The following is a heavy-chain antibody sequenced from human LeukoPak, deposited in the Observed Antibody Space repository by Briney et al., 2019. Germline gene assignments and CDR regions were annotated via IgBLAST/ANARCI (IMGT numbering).Heavy chain of an antibody. CDR2: IKLDGSEK. Sequence: GGSLRLSCAASGFSFSSYWMSWVRQAPGKGLEWVANIKLDGSEKYYVDSVKGRFTISRDNAKNSLYLETKRLRAEDTAVYHCARYISEWFGESTSFDYWGQGTLVTVSS. CDR3: ARYISEWFGESTSFDY. J-gene: IGHJ4*02. V-gene: IGHV3-7*01. D-gene: IGHD3-10*01. CDR1: GFSFSSYW.